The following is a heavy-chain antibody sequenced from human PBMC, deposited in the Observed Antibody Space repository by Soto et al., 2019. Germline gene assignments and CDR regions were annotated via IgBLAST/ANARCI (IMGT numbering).Heavy chain of an antibody. CDR1: GYTFDSYS. CDR3: ARDRKLELRPGRYYDGMEL. CDR2: ISSSSSYI. D-gene: IGHD1-7*01. J-gene: IGHJ6*02. V-gene: IGHV3-21*01. Sequence: GSLRRSCGASGYTFDSYSINWVSQAPRKWLEWVSSISSSSSYIYYPDSVKGRFTISRDNAKNSPYLQMNRLRADDTAVYYCARDRKLELRPGRYYDGMELWGQGTTVTVSS.